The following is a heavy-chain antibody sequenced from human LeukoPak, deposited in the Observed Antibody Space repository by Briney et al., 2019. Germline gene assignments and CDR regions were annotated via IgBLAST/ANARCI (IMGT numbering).Heavy chain of an antibody. J-gene: IGHJ4*02. CDR3: AKALYDTSGGGY. V-gene: IGHV3-23*01. D-gene: IGHD3-22*01. CDR1: GFTFTSYG. Sequence: GGSLRLSCAASGFTFTSYGMSWVRQAPGEGLEWVSAISASGGNTHYADSVKGRFTISRDNSKNTVTLQMNSLRVEDTAVYYCAKALYDTSGGGYWGQGTLVTVSS. CDR2: ISASGGNT.